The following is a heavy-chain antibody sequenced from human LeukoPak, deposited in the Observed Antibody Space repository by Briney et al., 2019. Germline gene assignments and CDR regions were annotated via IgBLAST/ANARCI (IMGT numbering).Heavy chain of an antibody. CDR2: IYYSGST. J-gene: IGHJ4*02. CDR3: ARDGGYGSGSYYYNY. Sequence: PSETLSLTCNFSGGSISVNNYYIAWIRQPPRKGLEWIGSIYYSGSTYFSPSLKGRATLSIDTSKKHFSLKLSSVTAADTAVYYCARDGGYGSGSYYYNYWGQGTLVTVSS. CDR1: GGSISVNNYY. V-gene: IGHV4-39*07. D-gene: IGHD3-10*01.